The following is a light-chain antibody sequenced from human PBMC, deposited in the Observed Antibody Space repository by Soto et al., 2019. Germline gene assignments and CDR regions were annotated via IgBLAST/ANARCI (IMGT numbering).Light chain of an antibody. CDR1: SSDVGGYNF. J-gene: IGLJ1*01. V-gene: IGLV2-14*03. CDR3: TSYTSSSTLYV. CDR2: DVT. Sequence: QSALTQPASVSGSPGQSITISCTGTSSDVGGYNFVSWYQQHPGKAPKLIIYDVTDRPSGVSNRFSGSKSGNTASLTISGLQAEDEADYYCTSYTSSSTLYVFGTGTKLPVL.